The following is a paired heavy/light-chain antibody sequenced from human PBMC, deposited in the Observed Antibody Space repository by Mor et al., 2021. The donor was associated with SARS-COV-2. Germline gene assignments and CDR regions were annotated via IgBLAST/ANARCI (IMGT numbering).Heavy chain of an antibody. D-gene: IGHD5-12*01. V-gene: IGHV4-30-4*01. CDR3: ARDLWNSGYEGAD. J-gene: IGHJ4*02. CDR2: IYYSGST. Sequence: QVQLQESGPGLVKPSQTLSLTCTVSGGSISSGDYYWSWIRQPPGKGLEWIGYIYYSGSTYYNPSLKSRVTISVDTSKNQFSLKLSSVTAADTAVYYCARDLWNSGYEGADWGQGTLVTVSS. CDR1: GGSISSGDYY.
Light chain of an antibody. CDR2: DAS. V-gene: IGKV3-11*01. Sequence: EIVLTQSPATLSLSPGERATLSCRASQSVSSYLAWYQQKPGQAPRLLIYDASNRATGIPARFSGSGSGTDFTLTISSLEPEDFAVYYCQQRSNWPPSFGPGTKVDIK. CDR1: QSVSSY. CDR3: QQRSNWPPS. J-gene: IGKJ3*01.